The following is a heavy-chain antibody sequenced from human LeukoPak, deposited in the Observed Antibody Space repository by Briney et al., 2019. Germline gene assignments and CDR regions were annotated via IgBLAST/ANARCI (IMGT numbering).Heavy chain of an antibody. CDR2: ISGSGGST. CDR1: GFTFSSYA. Sequence: GGSLRLSCAASGFTFSSYAVSWVRQAPGKGLEWVSAISGSGGSTYYADSVKGRFTISRDNSKNTLYLQMNSLRAEDTAVYYCATESVVVTEYYYMDVWGKGTTVTVSS. V-gene: IGHV3-23*01. J-gene: IGHJ6*03. CDR3: ATESVVVTEYYYMDV. D-gene: IGHD2-15*01.